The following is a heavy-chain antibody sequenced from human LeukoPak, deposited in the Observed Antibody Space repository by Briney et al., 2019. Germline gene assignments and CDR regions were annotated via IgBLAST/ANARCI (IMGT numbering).Heavy chain of an antibody. V-gene: IGHV3-21*01. CDR2: ISSSSSYI. CDR3: ARALVAANFDY. D-gene: IGHD2-15*01. Sequence: PGGSLRLSCAASGYTFSSYSMNWVRQAPGKGLEWVSSISSSSSYIYYADSVKGRFTISRDNAKNSLYLQMNSLRAEDTAVYYCARALVAANFDYWGQGTLVTVSS. CDR1: GYTFSSYS. J-gene: IGHJ4*02.